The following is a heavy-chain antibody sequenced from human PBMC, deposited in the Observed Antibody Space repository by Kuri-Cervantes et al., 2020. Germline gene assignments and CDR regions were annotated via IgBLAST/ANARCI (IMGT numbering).Heavy chain of an antibody. CDR1: GFTFSSYA. CDR3: AADSNYKNYYYYYYMDV. CDR2: IKQDGSEK. D-gene: IGHD5-24*01. V-gene: IGHV3-7*03. Sequence: GESLKISCAASGFTFSSYAMSWVRQAPGKGLEWVANIKQDGSEKYYVDSVKGRFTISRDNAKNSLYLQMNSLRAEDTAVYYCAADSNYKNYYYYYYMDVWGKGTTVTVSS. J-gene: IGHJ6*03.